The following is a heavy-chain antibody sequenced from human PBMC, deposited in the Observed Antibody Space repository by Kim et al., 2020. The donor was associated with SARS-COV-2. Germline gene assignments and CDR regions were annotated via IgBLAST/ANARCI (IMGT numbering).Heavy chain of an antibody. Sequence: SVKVSCKASGGTFSSYAISWVRQAPGQGLEWMGGIIPIFGTANYAQKFQGRVTITADESTSTAYMELSSLRSEDTAVYYCARAPIAIAAAGLGWFDPWGQGTLVTVSS. CDR1: GGTFSSYA. J-gene: IGHJ5*02. CDR2: IIPIFGTA. D-gene: IGHD6-13*01. CDR3: ARAPIAIAAAGLGWFDP. V-gene: IGHV1-69*13.